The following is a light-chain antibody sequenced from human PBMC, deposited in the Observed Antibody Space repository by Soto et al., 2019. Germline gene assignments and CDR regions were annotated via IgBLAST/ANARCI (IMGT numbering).Light chain of an antibody. J-gene: IGKJ5*01. V-gene: IGKV3-11*01. CDR1: QSVSSY. Sequence: EIVLTQSPATLSLSPGERATLSCRASQSVSSYLAWYQQKPGQAPRLLIYDASNRATGIPARFSGSGSGTDFTLTISSIEPDVFAVYYCQQRINCFSITFG. CDR3: QQRINCFSIT. CDR2: DAS.